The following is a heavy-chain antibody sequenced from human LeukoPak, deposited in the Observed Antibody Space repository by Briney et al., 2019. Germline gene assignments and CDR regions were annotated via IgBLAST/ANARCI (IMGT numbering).Heavy chain of an antibody. CDR2: ISGSGGST. Sequence: PGGSLRLSCAASGFTFSSYAMRWVRQAPGRGLEWVSAISGSGGSTYYADSVKGRFTISRDNSRNTLYLQMNSLRAEDTAVYYCAKDYYYDSSGYYSPNWFDPWGQGTLVTVSS. J-gene: IGHJ5*02. V-gene: IGHV3-23*01. CDR3: AKDYYYDSSGYYSPNWFDP. D-gene: IGHD3-22*01. CDR1: GFTFSSYA.